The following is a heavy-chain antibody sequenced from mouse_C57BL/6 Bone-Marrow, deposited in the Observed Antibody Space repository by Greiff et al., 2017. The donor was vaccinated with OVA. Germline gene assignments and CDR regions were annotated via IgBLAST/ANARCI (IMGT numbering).Heavy chain of an antibody. CDR2: ISSGGDYI. D-gene: IGHD1-1*01. CDR1: GFTFSSYA. Sequence: EVMLVESGEGLVKPGGSLKLSCAASGFTFSSYAMSWVRQTPEKRLEWVAYISSGGDYIYYADTVKGRFTISRDNARNTLYLQMSSLKSEDTAMYYCTRDPLYYYGSSFYYYAMDYWGQGTSVTVSS. CDR3: TRDPLYYYGSSFYYYAMDY. J-gene: IGHJ4*01. V-gene: IGHV5-9-1*02.